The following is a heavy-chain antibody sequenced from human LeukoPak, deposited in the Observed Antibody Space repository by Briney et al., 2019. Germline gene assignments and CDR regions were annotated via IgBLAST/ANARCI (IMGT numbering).Heavy chain of an antibody. D-gene: IGHD2-15*01. Sequence: PGGSLRLSCAASGFTFSDYYMSWIRQAPGKGLEWVSYISSSGSTIYYADSVKGRFTISRDNAKNSLYLQMNSLRVEDTAVYYCAKEAERHFDLRYWGQGIPVTVSS. CDR2: ISSSGSTI. J-gene: IGHJ4*02. V-gene: IGHV3-11*01. CDR1: GFTFSDYY. CDR3: AKEAERHFDLRY.